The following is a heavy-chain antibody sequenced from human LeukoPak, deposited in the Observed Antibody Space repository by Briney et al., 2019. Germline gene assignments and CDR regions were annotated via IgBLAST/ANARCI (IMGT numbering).Heavy chain of an antibody. J-gene: IGHJ4*02. Sequence: PGGSLRLSCAASGFTFRYYWMAWVRQAPGKGLEWVANIKQDASEKYHVDSVRGRFTITRDNAKNSVYLQMNSLRAEDTALYYCARDTGDNFDYGGRGTLVTVFS. CDR3: ARDTGDNFDY. D-gene: IGHD2-21*02. CDR2: IKQDASEK. V-gene: IGHV3-7*01. CDR1: GFTFRYYW.